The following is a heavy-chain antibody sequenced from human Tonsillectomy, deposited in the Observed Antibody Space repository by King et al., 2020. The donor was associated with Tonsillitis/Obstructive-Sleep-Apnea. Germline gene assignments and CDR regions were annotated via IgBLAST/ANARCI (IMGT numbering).Heavy chain of an antibody. CDR3: ARGTVAANAFDI. V-gene: IGHV4-30-2*01. J-gene: IGHJ3*02. D-gene: IGHD4-23*01. CDR2: IYHSGNT. CDR1: GGSISSGGYS. Sequence: QLQLQETGSGLVKPSQTLSLTCAVSGGSISSGGYSWSWIRQPPGKGLEWIGYIYHSGNTHYSPSLKSRVTISVDRSKNQFSLKLSSVTAADTAVYYCARGTVAANAFDIWGQGTMVTVSS.